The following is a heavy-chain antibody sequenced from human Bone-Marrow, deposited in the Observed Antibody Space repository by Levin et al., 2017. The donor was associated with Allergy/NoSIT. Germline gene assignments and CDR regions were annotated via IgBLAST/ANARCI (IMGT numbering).Heavy chain of an antibody. J-gene: IGHJ4*02. CDR2: ISGGGSSA. CDR1: GFTFNNYA. D-gene: IGHD4-17*01. Sequence: GGSLRLSCAASGFTFNNYAMSWVRQAPGKGLEWVSTISGGGSSAYYADSVKGRFTISRDNSKNTLFLQMNSLRVDDTALFYCAILPVGDYVTASWGQGTLVTVSS. CDR3: AILPVGDYVTAS. V-gene: IGHV3-23*01.